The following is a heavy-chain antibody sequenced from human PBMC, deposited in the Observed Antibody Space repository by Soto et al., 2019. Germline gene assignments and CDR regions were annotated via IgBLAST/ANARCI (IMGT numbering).Heavy chain of an antibody. CDR2: ISAYKGKT. CDR3: ARWGFRGRDFDY. J-gene: IGHJ4*02. Sequence: ASVKVSCKASGYTFTSYGISWVRQAPGQGLEWMGWISAYKGKTNYAQKIQGRVTMTTDTSTSTVYMELRSLRSDDTAVYYCARWGFRGRDFDYWGQGTLVTVSS. D-gene: IGHD3-16*01. V-gene: IGHV1-18*01. CDR1: GYTFTSYG.